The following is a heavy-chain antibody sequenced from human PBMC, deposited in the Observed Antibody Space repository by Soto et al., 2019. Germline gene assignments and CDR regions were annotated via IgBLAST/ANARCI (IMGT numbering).Heavy chain of an antibody. J-gene: IGHJ3*02. CDR1: GYSFTSYD. Sequence: QVQMVQSGAEVKKPGASVKVSCRASGYSFTSYDVNWVRQATGQGLEWMGWMNPNSGNTAFAEKFQDSVTMTRDTPISTAYMELSGLTSEDTAVYYCARYPYTSYCSDGSCSYDAFDIWGQGTVVTVS. V-gene: IGHV1-8*01. D-gene: IGHD2-15*01. CDR2: MNPNSGNT. CDR3: ARYPYTSYCSDGSCSYDAFDI.